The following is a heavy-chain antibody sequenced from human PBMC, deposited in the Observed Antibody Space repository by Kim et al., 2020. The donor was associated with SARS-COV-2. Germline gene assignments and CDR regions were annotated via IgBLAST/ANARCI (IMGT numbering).Heavy chain of an antibody. CDR2: ISWNSGSI. Sequence: GGSLRLSCAASGFTFDDYAMHWVRQAPGKGLEWVSGISWNSGSIGYADSVKGRFTISRDNAKNSLYLQMNSLRAEDTALYYCAKEGPTRSSTLEESTEYFQHWGQGTLVTVSS. CDR1: GFTFDDYA. CDR3: AKEGPTRSSTLEESTEYFQH. V-gene: IGHV3-9*01. D-gene: IGHD2-2*01. J-gene: IGHJ1*01.